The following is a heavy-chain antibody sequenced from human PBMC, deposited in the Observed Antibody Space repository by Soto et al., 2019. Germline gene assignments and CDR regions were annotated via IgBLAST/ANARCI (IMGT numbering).Heavy chain of an antibody. D-gene: IGHD6-19*01. CDR1: GFTFGSYW. CDR2: INSDGSST. V-gene: IGHV3-74*01. J-gene: IGHJ5*02. Sequence: GGSLRLSCAASGFTFGSYWMHWVRQAPGKGLVWVSRINSDGSSTSYADSVKGRFTISRDNAKNTLYLQMNSLRAEDTAVYYCAGLYSSGWYVRGHTWFDPWGQGTLVTVSS. CDR3: AGLYSSGWYVRGHTWFDP.